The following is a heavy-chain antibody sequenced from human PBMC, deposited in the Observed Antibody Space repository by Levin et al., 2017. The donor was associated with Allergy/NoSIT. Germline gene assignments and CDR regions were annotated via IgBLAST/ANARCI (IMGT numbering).Heavy chain of an antibody. J-gene: IGHJ4*02. D-gene: IGHD6-19*01. V-gene: IGHV3-7*03. CDR1: GFTFSTYW. CDR2: IKEDGSER. CDR3: ARSGYNSGGY. Sequence: PGGSLRLSCAASGFTFSTYWMSWVRQAPGKGLECVANIKEDGSERNYVDSVKGRFTISRDNAKNSLSLQMNSLTAEDTAVYFCARSGYNSGGYWGQGTLVTVSS.